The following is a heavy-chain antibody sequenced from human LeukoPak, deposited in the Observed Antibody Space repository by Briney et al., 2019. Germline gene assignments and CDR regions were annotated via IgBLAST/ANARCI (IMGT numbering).Heavy chain of an antibody. Sequence: VASVKVSCKASGGTFSSYAISWVRQAPGQGLEWMGGIIPIFGTANYAQKFQGRVTITTDESTSTAYMEPSSLRSEDTAVYYCATYCTNGVCNFDYWGQGTLVTVSS. V-gene: IGHV1-69*05. CDR3: ATYCTNGVCNFDY. CDR1: GGTFSSYA. CDR2: IIPIFGTA. J-gene: IGHJ4*02. D-gene: IGHD2-8*01.